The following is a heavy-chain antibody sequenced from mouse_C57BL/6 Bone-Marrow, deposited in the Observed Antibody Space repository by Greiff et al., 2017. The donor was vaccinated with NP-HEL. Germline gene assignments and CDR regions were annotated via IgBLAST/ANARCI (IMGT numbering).Heavy chain of an antibody. D-gene: IGHD2-5*01. Sequence: EVQLQQSEGGLVQPGSSMKLSCTASGFTFSDYYMAWVRQVPEKGLEWVANINYDGSSTYYLDSLNSRFIISRDNAKNILYLQMSSLKSEDTATYYCAREGDSNSYYFDYWGQGTTLTVSS. V-gene: IGHV5-16*01. CDR2: INYDGSST. CDR3: AREGDSNSYYFDY. J-gene: IGHJ2*01. CDR1: GFTFSDYY.